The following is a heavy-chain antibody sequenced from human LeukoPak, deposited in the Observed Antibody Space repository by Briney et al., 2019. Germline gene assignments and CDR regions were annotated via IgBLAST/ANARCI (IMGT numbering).Heavy chain of an antibody. Sequence: SQTLSLTCAISGDSVSSNSVTWNWIRQSPPRGLDWLGRTYYRSTWYNDYALSVRGRITVNPDTSKNQFSLHLNSVTPEDTAVYYCARRLTQYDCFDPWGQGILVTVSS. J-gene: IGHJ5*02. V-gene: IGHV6-1*01. CDR2: TYYRSTWYN. D-gene: IGHD2-2*01. CDR3: ARRLTQYDCFDP. CDR1: GDSVSSNSVT.